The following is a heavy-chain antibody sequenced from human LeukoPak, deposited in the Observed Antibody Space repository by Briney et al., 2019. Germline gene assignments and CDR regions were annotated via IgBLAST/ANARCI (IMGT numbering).Heavy chain of an antibody. V-gene: IGHV3-74*01. Sequence: GRSLRLSCAASGFTFSSYWMHWVRQAPGKGLVWVSRINSDGSSTTYADSVKGRFTISRDNAKNTLYLQLNSLRAEDTAVYFCVRDLFDDYSLDYWGQGTLVTVPS. J-gene: IGHJ4*02. CDR3: VRDLFDDYSLDY. CDR1: GFTFSSYW. CDR2: INSDGSST. D-gene: IGHD3-16*01.